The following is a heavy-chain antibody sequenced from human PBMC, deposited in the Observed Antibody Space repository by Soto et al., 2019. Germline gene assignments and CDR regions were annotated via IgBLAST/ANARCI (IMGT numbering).Heavy chain of an antibody. CDR1: GGSIGSYH. Sequence: SETLSLPCTVSGGSIGSYHWSWVRQPPGKGLEWIASVYYTGTTNYNPSLGSRVTISIDAPENQISLKLTSVTAADTAFYYCARDTVLTGMFDLWGQGTLVTVSS. CDR3: ARDTVLTGMFDL. D-gene: IGHD4-17*01. J-gene: IGHJ5*02. CDR2: VYYTGTT. V-gene: IGHV4-59*01.